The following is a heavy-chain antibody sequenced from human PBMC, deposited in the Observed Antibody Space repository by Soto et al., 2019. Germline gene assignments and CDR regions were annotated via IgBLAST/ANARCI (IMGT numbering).Heavy chain of an antibody. CDR2: ISAYNGNT. CDR3: ARDENIVVVPAAISFYYYYMDV. D-gene: IGHD2-2*01. Sequence: ASVKVSCKASGYTFTSYGISWVRQAPGQGLEWMGWISAYNGNTNYAQKLQGRVTMTTDTSTSTAYMELRSLRSDDTAVYYCARDENIVVVPAAISFYYYYMDVWGKGTTVTVSS. J-gene: IGHJ6*03. CDR1: GYTFTSYG. V-gene: IGHV1-18*01.